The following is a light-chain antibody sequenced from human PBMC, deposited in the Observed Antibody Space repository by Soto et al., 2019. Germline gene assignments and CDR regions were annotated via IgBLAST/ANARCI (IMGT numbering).Light chain of an antibody. J-gene: IGKJ2*01. V-gene: IGKV1-5*03. Sequence: DIQMTQSPATLSASVGDRVTITCRASQTIGTWLAWYQERPGKATRLLIYKASTLERGVPSRFSGSGSGTDFTLTISNLQPEDFATYYFHLYNTYSPTLGQGTKLEI. CDR2: KAS. CDR1: QTIGTW. CDR3: HLYNTYSPT.